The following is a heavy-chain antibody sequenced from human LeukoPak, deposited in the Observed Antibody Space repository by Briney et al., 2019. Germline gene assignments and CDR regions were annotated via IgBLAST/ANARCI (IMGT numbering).Heavy chain of an antibody. D-gene: IGHD4-17*01. CDR3: ARSVTPQYFQH. J-gene: IGHJ1*01. CDR2: INTNTGNP. Sequence: ASVKVSCKASGYTFTSYGLNWVRQAPGQGLEWMGWINTNTGNPTYAQGFTGRFVFSLDTSVSTAYLQISSLKAEDTAVYYCARSVTPQYFQHWGQGTLVTVSS. V-gene: IGHV7-4-1*02. CDR1: GYTFTSYG.